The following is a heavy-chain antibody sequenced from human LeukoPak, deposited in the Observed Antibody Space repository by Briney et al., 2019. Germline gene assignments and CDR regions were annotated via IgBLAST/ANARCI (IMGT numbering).Heavy chain of an antibody. J-gene: IGHJ6*02. D-gene: IGHD6-13*01. CDR2: ISSSGTTM. CDR1: GFIFSDYS. Sequence: GGSLRLSCAASGFIFSDYSMNWVRQAPGKGLEWVSYISSSGTTMYYADSLKGRFTISRDNAQSSLYLQMNSLRAEDTAVYYCARDPYSSSWSYGMDVWGQGTAVTVSS. CDR3: ARDPYSSSWSYGMDV. V-gene: IGHV3-48*04.